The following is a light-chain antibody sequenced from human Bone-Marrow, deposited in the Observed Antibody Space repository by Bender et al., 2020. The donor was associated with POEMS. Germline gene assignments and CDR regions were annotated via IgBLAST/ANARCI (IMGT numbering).Light chain of an antibody. Sequence: QSVLTQPPSASGTPGQRVTISCSGSSSNIGTNPVNWYQQLPGTAPKLLIYINNQRPSGVPDRFSGSKSGTSASLAISGLQAEDEADYHCSSYTSNSPYFVFGTGTKVTVL. CDR2: INN. J-gene: IGLJ1*01. CDR3: SSYTSNSPYFV. CDR1: SSNIGTNP. V-gene: IGLV1-44*01.